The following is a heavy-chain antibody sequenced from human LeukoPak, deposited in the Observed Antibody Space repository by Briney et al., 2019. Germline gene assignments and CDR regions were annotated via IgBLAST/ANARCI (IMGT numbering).Heavy chain of an antibody. CDR3: ASVWAAGHENWLDP. CDR1: GGSFSGYY. Sequence: SETLSLTCAVYGGSFSGYYWSWIRQPPGKGLEWIGEINHSGSTNYNPSLKSRVTISVDTSKNQFSLKLSSVTAADTAVYYCASVWAAGHENWLDPWGQGTLVTVSS. D-gene: IGHD6-13*01. J-gene: IGHJ5*02. V-gene: IGHV4-34*01. CDR2: INHSGST.